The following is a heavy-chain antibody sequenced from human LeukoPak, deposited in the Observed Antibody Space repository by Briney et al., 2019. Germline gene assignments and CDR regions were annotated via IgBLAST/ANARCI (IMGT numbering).Heavy chain of an antibody. J-gene: IGHJ6*03. CDR2: IYSGGGT. D-gene: IGHD2/OR15-2a*01. CDR1: GFTVSSNY. Sequence: GGSLRLSCAASGFTVSSNYMSWVRQAPGKGLEWVSVIYSGGGTYYADSVKGRFTISRDNSKNTLYLQMNSLRAEDAAVYYCARDSDVKKGIYYYYYMDVWGKGTTVTVSS. V-gene: IGHV3-66*02. CDR3: ARDSDVKKGIYYYYYMDV.